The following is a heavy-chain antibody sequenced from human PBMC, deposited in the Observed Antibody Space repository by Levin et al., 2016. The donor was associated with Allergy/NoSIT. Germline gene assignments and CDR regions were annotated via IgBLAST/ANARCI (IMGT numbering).Heavy chain of an antibody. CDR1: GFTFSSYW. D-gene: IGHD3-9*01. V-gene: IGHV3-7*05. Sequence: GESLKISCAASGFTFSSYWMSWVRQAPGKGLEWVANIKQDGSEKYYVDSVKGRFTISRDNAKNSLYLQMNSLRAEDTAVYYCARVLGNDILRMDVWGQGTTVTVSS. J-gene: IGHJ6*02. CDR2: IKQDGSEK. CDR3: ARVLGNDILRMDV.